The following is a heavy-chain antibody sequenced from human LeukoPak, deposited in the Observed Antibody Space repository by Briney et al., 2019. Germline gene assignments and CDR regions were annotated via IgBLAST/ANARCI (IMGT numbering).Heavy chain of an antibody. D-gene: IGHD3-3*02. CDR3: ARARSSFRRINWFDP. CDR2: MNPNSDNT. CDR1: GYTFTSYD. V-gene: IGHV1-8*01. Sequence: ASVKVSCKASGYTFTSYDINWVRQATGQGLEWMGWMNPNSDNTGYAQKFQGRVTMTRNTSISTAYMELSSLRSEDTAVYYCARARSSFRRINWFDPWGQGTLVTVSS. J-gene: IGHJ5*02.